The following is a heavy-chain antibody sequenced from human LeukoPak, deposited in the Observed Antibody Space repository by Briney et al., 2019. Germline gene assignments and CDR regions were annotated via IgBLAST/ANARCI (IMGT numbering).Heavy chain of an antibody. Sequence: ASVKVSCKASGYTFTSYDINWVRQAAGQGLEWMGWMNPNSGNTGYAQKFQGRVTMTRNSSISTAYMELSSLTSEVTAVYYCARDRYCSGGSCNRVGHNWFDPWGQGTLVTVSS. J-gene: IGHJ5*02. D-gene: IGHD2-15*01. CDR1: GYTFTSYD. CDR2: MNPNSGNT. CDR3: ARDRYCSGGSCNRVGHNWFDP. V-gene: IGHV1-8*01.